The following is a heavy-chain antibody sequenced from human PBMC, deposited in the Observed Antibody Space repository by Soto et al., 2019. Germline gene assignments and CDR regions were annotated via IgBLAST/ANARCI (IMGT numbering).Heavy chain of an antibody. Sequence: GGSLRLSCAASGFTFSSYGMHWVRQAPGKGLEWVAVIWYDGSNKYYADSVKGRFTISRDNSKNTLYLQMNSLRAEDTAVYYCAREYGDIVATNYYYYGMDVWGQGTTVTVSS. V-gene: IGHV3-33*01. CDR3: AREYGDIVATNYYYYGMDV. CDR1: GFTFSSYG. D-gene: IGHD5-12*01. CDR2: IWYDGSNK. J-gene: IGHJ6*02.